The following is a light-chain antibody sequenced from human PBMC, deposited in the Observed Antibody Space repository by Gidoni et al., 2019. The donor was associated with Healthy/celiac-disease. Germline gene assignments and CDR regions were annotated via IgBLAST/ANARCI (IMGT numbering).Light chain of an antibody. CDR2: GAS. V-gene: IGKV3-20*01. J-gene: IGKJ2*01. Sequence: EIVLTQSPGTLSLSPRERATLPCRASQSVSSSYLAWYQQKPGQAPRLLIYGASSRATGIPDRFSGSGSGTDFTLTISRLEPEGFAVYYCQQYGSSMYTFGQGTKLEIK. CDR3: QQYGSSMYT. CDR1: QSVSSSY.